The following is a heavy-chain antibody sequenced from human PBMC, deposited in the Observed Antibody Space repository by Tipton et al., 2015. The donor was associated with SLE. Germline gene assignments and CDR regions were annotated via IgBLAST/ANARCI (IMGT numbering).Heavy chain of an antibody. V-gene: IGHV4-39*07. CDR1: GGSISNSSYY. CDR2: IYYTGST. J-gene: IGHJ3*02. D-gene: IGHD1-7*01. CDR3: ARDGTVDAFDI. Sequence: TLSLTCTVSGGSISNSSYYWGWIRQPPGKGLEWIGSIYYTGSTNYNPSLKSRVTISVDTSKNQFSLKLSSVTAADTAVYYCARDGTVDAFDIWGQGTMVTVSS.